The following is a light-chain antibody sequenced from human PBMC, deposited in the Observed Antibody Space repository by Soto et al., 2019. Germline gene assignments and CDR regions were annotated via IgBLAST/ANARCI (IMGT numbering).Light chain of an antibody. CDR3: CLSPGSLTWL. V-gene: IGLV2-11*01. Sequence: QSALTQPRSVSGSPGQSVTISCTATGSDVGDSSHVSWYQLHPGKAPKLMIYEVNNRPSGVPDRFSDSKSGSTASLTISGLQAEDEAEYYCCLSPGSLTWLFGGGTELTVL. J-gene: IGLJ3*02. CDR1: GSDVGDSSH. CDR2: EVN.